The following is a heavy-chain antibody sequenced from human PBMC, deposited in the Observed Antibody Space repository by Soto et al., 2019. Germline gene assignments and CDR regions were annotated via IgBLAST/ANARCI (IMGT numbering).Heavy chain of an antibody. D-gene: IGHD2-8*02. V-gene: IGHV3-23*01. CDR2: ISGSGTNT. Sequence: EVQLLESGGGLAQPGGSLRLSCEASGFTFSTYGMSWVRQAPGKGLEWVSSISGSGTNTYYADSVKGRFTISRDNSKNTLYLQMNPLRTEDTAVYYCAKLVDGTGSVYWGQGTLVTVSS. J-gene: IGHJ4*02. CDR1: GFTFSTYG. CDR3: AKLVDGTGSVY.